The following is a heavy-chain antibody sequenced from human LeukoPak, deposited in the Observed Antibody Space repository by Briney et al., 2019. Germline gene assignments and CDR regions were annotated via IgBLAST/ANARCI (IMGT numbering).Heavy chain of an antibody. CDR3: AGSEIVVVPVVYAFDI. J-gene: IGHJ3*02. CDR2: ISSSSSTI. D-gene: IGHD2-2*01. CDR1: GFTFSSYS. Sequence: PGGSLRLSCAASGFTFSSYSMNWVRQAPGKGLEWVSYISSSSSTIYYADSVKGRFTISRDNAKNSLYLQMNSLRAEDTAVYYCAGSEIVVVPVVYAFDIWGQGTMVTVSS. V-gene: IGHV3-48*04.